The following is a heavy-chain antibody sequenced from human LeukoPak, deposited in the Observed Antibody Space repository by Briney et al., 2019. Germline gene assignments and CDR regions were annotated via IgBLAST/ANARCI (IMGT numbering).Heavy chain of an antibody. V-gene: IGHV3-7*04. J-gene: IGHJ4*02. CDR1: GFTFSSSW. Sequence: GGSLRLSCAASGFTFSSSWMSWVRQAPGKGLQWVANMKEDGSQTYYVDSVRGRFTISRDNAKNSLYLQMSTLRAEDTAVYYCARDRGWLSFDYWGQGTLVSV. D-gene: IGHD3-10*01. CDR3: ARDRGWLSFDY. CDR2: MKEDGSQT.